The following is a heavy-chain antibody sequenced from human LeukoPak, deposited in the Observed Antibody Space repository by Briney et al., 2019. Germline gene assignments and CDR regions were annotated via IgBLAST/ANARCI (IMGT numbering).Heavy chain of an antibody. CDR3: ARDPQSSQQLVSY. CDR1: GFTFSSYA. Sequence: GGSLRLSCAASGFTFSSYAMNWVRQAPGKGLEWVSGISGSGGSTYYADSVKGRFTISRDNSKNTLYLQMNSLRAEDTAVYYCARDPQSSQQLVSYWGQGTLVTVSS. CDR2: ISGSGGST. J-gene: IGHJ4*02. V-gene: IGHV3-23*01. D-gene: IGHD6-13*01.